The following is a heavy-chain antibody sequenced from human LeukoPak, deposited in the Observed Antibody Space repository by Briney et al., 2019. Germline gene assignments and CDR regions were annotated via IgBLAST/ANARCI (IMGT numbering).Heavy chain of an antibody. CDR1: GGTFSSYA. V-gene: IGHV1-69*05. Sequence: ASVKVSCKACGGTFSSYAISWVRQAPGQGLEWMGGIIPIFGTANYAQKFQGRVTITTDESTSTAYMELSSLRSEDTAMYYCALTYCGGDCYPYDAFDIWGQGTMVTVSS. J-gene: IGHJ3*02. CDR3: ALTYCGGDCYPYDAFDI. CDR2: IIPIFGTA. D-gene: IGHD2-21*01.